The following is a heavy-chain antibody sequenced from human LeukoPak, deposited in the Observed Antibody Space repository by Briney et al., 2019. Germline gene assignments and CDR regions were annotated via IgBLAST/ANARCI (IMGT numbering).Heavy chain of an antibody. CDR2: MNPNSGNT. J-gene: IGHJ4*02. CDR3: TRGDFDCDSSNCYPPYFDY. D-gene: IGHD2/OR15-2a*01. Sequence: GASLKVSCTASGYTFTRYYMHWVRRAPGQGLEWMGGMNPNSGNTDYAQKFQGRVTMTRNTSITTAYMERSSLRSDDTAVYYCTRGDFDCDSSNCYPPYFDYWGQGSLVTVSS. CDR1: GYTFTRYY. V-gene: IGHV1-8*02.